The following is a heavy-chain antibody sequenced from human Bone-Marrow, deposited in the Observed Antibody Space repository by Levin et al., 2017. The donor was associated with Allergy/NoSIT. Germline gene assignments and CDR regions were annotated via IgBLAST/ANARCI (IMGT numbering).Heavy chain of an antibody. V-gene: IGHV4-34*01. CDR3: ARGRWEVRFDN. CDR2: INHRGST. CDR1: GGSFSGYY. J-gene: IGHJ4*02. D-gene: IGHD1-26*01. Sequence: PSETLSLTCAVYGGSFSGYYWSWIRQPPGKGLEWIGEINHRGSTNYNPSLKSRVTISVDTSKNQFSLRLSSVTAADTAVYYCARGRWEVRFDNWGQGTLVTVSS.